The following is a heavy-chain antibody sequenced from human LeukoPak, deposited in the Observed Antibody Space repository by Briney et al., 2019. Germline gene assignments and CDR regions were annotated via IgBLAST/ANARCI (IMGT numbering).Heavy chain of an antibody. Sequence: GGSLRLSCAASGFTFSSYEMNWVRQAPGKGLEWVSYISSSGSTIYYADPVKGRFTISRDNAKNSLYLQMNSLRAEDTAVYYCARVGGMRGFDPWGQGTLVTVSS. D-gene: IGHD2-15*01. CDR1: GFTFSSYE. CDR2: ISSSGSTI. V-gene: IGHV3-48*03. J-gene: IGHJ5*02. CDR3: ARVGGMRGFDP.